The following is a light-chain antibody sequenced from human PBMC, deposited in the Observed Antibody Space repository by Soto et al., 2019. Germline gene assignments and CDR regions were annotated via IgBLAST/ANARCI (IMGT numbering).Light chain of an antibody. Sequence: EIVFTQSPSTLSLSPGERAILSCRASQSVSSSYLAWYQQKPGQAPRLLIYGASSRATGIPDRFSGSGSGTDFTLTISRLEPEDFAVYYCQQYGSSGTFGQGTKVDIK. J-gene: IGKJ1*01. CDR3: QQYGSSGT. V-gene: IGKV3-20*01. CDR2: GAS. CDR1: QSVSSSY.